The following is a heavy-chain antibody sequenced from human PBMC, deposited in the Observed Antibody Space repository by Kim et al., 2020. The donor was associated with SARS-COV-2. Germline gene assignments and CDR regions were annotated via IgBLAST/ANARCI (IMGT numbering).Heavy chain of an antibody. CDR2: ISYDGSNK. D-gene: IGHD2-21*01. Sequence: GGSLRLSCAASGFTFSSYGMHWVRQAPGKGLEWVAVISYDGSNKYYADSVKGRFTISRDNSKNTLYLQMNSLRAEDTAVYYCAKGGPYCGGDCYSFDYWGQGTLVTVSS. CDR1: GFTFSSYG. V-gene: IGHV3-30*18. J-gene: IGHJ4*02. CDR3: AKGGPYCGGDCYSFDY.